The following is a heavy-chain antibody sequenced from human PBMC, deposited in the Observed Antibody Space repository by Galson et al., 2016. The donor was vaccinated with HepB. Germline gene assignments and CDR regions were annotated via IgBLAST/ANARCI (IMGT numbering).Heavy chain of an antibody. CDR1: GFSFSDYG. CDR3: AKITGGYTLVTQKGVFDN. D-gene: IGHD1-14*01. J-gene: IGHJ4*02. V-gene: IGHV3-30*18. CDR2: ISYDGRDK. Sequence: SLRLSCAASGFSFSDYGIHWVRQAPGKGLEWLSLISYDGRDKYYAVSVKGRFTVSRDNSKNTLYLQINSLRAEDTAVYYCAKITGGYTLVTQKGVFDNWGQGTLVTVSS.